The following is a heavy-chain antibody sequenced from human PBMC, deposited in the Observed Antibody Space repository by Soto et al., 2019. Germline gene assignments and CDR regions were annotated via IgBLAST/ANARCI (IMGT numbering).Heavy chain of an antibody. Sequence: SETLSLTCTVSGGSISRGGYYWSWIRQHPGKGLEWIGYIYYSGSTYYNPSLKSRVTISVDTSKNQFSLKLSSVTAADTAVYYCARSPDVLRFLEWLLPFDYWGQGTLVTVS. CDR3: ARSPDVLRFLEWLLPFDY. CDR1: GGSISRGGYY. D-gene: IGHD3-3*01. J-gene: IGHJ4*02. V-gene: IGHV4-31*03. CDR2: IYYSGST.